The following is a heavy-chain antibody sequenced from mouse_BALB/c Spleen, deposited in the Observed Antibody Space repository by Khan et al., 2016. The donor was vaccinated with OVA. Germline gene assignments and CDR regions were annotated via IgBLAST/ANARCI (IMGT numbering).Heavy chain of an antibody. D-gene: IGHD2-10*01. Sequence: QVQLKESGPGLVAPSQSLSITCTVSGFSLTDYGVSWIRQPPGKGLEWLGLIWGGGTTYYNSALKSRLSISKENSKSQVFLKMNSLQTDDTAMYYCAKPYYAHYYAMDYWGQGTSVTVSS. J-gene: IGHJ4*01. CDR1: GFSLTDYG. V-gene: IGHV2-6-5*01. CDR3: AKPYYAHYYAMDY. CDR2: IWGGGTT.